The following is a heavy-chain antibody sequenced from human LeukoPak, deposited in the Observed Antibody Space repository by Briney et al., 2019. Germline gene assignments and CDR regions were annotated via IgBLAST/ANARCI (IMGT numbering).Heavy chain of an antibody. Sequence: PGGSLRLSCAASGFTFSSYALNWVRQAPGKGLEWVAVISYDGSNKYYADSVKGRFTISRDNSKNTLYLQMNSLRAEGTAVYYCARVGIGIAVAGPFDYWGQGTLVTVSS. J-gene: IGHJ4*02. CDR1: GFTFSSYA. D-gene: IGHD6-19*01. CDR2: ISYDGSNK. V-gene: IGHV3-30-3*01. CDR3: ARVGIGIAVAGPFDY.